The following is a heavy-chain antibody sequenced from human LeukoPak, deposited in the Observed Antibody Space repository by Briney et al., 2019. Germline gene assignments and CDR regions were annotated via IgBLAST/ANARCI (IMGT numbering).Heavy chain of an antibody. D-gene: IGHD6-13*01. CDR2: IYYSGST. CDR1: GGSISSYY. V-gene: IGHV4-59*01. J-gene: IGHJ6*03. CDR3: ARADSSSWYEDYYYYYMDV. Sequence: SETLSLTCTVSGGSISSYYWSWIRQPPGKGLEWIGYIYYSGSTNYNPSLKSRVTISVDTSKNQFSLKLSSVPAADTAVYYCARADSSSWYEDYYYYYMDVWGKGTTVTVSS.